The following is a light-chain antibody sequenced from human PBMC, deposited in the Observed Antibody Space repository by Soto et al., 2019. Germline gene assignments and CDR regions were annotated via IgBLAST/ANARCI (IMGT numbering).Light chain of an antibody. CDR2: DAS. V-gene: IGKV3D-20*01. Sequence: EIVLTQSPATLSFSPGERATLSCGASQSVGTNYLAWYQQKPGLAPRLLICDASSRATGISDRFIGNGSGTEFTLTASSLQPEDFAVYYCQQYNNWPFTVGPGTKLDSK. CDR1: QSVGTNY. CDR3: QQYNNWPFT. J-gene: IGKJ3*01.